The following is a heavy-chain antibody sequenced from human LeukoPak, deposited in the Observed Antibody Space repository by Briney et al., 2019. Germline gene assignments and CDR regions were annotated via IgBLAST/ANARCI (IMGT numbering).Heavy chain of an antibody. J-gene: IGHJ5*02. CDR2: ISAYNGNT. D-gene: IGHD2-15*01. Sequence: ASVKVSCKASGDTFTSYGISWVRQAPGQGLEWMGWISAYNGNTNYAQKLQGRVTMTTDTSTSTAYMELRSLRSDDTAVYYCARDRRTARAAGSWFDPWGQGTLVTVSS. CDR1: GDTFTSYG. CDR3: ARDRRTARAAGSWFDP. V-gene: IGHV1-18*01.